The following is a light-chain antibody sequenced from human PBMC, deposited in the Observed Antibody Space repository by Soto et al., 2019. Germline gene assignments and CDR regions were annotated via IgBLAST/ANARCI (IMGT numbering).Light chain of an antibody. J-gene: IGLJ7*01. CDR1: SSDVGGYNY. CDR2: DVS. CDR3: SSYTSTNSWV. V-gene: IGLV2-14*01. Sequence: QSALTQSASVSGSPGQSITISCTGTSSDVGGYNYVSWYQQHPVKAPKLIIYDVSNRPSGVSTRFSGSKSGNTASLTISGLQAEDEADYYCSSYTSTNSWVFGGGTQLTVL.